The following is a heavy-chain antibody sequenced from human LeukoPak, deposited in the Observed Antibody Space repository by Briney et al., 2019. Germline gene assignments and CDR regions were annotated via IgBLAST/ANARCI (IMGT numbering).Heavy chain of an antibody. CDR3: ARDPLRESSGWYFDL. V-gene: IGHV1-46*01. D-gene: IGHD6-19*01. J-gene: IGHJ2*01. CDR2: INPSGGST. Sequence: ASVKVSCKASGYTFTGYFIHWVRQAPGQGLEWMGIINPSGGSTSYAQKFQGRVTMTRDTSTSTVYMELSSLRSEDTAVYYCARDPLRESSGWYFDLWGRGTLVTVSS. CDR1: GYTFTGYF.